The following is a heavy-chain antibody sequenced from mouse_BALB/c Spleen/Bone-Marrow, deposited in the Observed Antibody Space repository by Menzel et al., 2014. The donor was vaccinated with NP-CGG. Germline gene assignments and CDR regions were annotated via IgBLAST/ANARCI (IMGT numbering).Heavy chain of an antibody. V-gene: IGHV1-7*01. CDR2: INPSTGYT. CDR3: ARKGYGNYHYYAMDY. Sequence: VKLMESGAELAKPGASVKMSCKASGYTFXSYWMYWIKQRPGQGLEWIGYINPSTGYTEYNQKFKDKATLTADKSSNTAYMQLSSLTSEDSAVYYCARKGYGNYHYYAMDYWGQGTSVTVSS. J-gene: IGHJ4*01. CDR1: GYTFXSYW. D-gene: IGHD2-1*01.